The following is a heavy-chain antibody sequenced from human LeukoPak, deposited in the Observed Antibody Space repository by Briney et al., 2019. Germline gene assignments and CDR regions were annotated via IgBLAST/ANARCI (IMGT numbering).Heavy chain of an antibody. CDR3: ARKGYSGSSSVVDY. Sequence: GASVKVSCKASGYTFTGYYMHWVRQAPGQGLEWMGWINPNSGGTNYVQKFQGRVTMTRDTSINTAYMELSSLRSDDTAVYYCARKGYSGSSSVVDYWGQGTLVTVSS. J-gene: IGHJ4*02. D-gene: IGHD6-6*01. CDR2: INPNSGGT. CDR1: GYTFTGYY. V-gene: IGHV1-2*02.